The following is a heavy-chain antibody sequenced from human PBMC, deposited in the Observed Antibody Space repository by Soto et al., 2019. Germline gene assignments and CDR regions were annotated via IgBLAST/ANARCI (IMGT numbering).Heavy chain of an antibody. CDR1: GFTFSSYA. D-gene: IGHD3-22*01. J-gene: IGHJ6*02. V-gene: IGHV3-23*01. CDR2: IRGSGGSK. CDR3: AKDRQDSSGYYYYNAMDV. Sequence: EVQLLESGGGLVQPGGSLRLSCAASGFTFSSYAMRWVRQAPGKGLEWVSAIRGSGGSKYYADSVKGRFTISRDNSKNTLYLQLNSRRGEDTAVEYCAKDRQDSSGYYYYNAMDVWGQGTTVTVSS.